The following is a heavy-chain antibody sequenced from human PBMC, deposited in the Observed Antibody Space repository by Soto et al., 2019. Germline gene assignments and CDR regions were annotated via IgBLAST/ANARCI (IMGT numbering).Heavy chain of an antibody. CDR1: GFIFSGDW. Sequence: EVQLVESGGGLIQPGGSLRLSCAASGFIFSGDWMHWDRQAPGKELVWVSRINTDGRGTDYADSVKSRFTISRDNAKNLVYLQMNSLRAEDTAVYYCVRDRPGYQHYFDYWGQGNMVTVSS. J-gene: IGHJ4*02. CDR2: INTDGRGT. V-gene: IGHV3-74*01. D-gene: IGHD6-13*01. CDR3: VRDRPGYQHYFDY.